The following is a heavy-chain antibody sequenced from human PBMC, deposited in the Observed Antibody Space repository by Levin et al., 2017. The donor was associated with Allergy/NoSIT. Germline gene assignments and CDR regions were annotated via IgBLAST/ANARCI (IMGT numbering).Heavy chain of an antibody. CDR1: GFTFSSYA. Sequence: GGSLRLSCAASGFTFSSYAMHWVRQAPGKGLEWVAVISYDGSNKYYADSVKGRFTISRDNSKNTLYLQMNSLRAEDTAVYYCARGPSWVSEHYFDYWGQGTLVTVSS. D-gene: IGHD1-26*01. V-gene: IGHV3-30*04. J-gene: IGHJ4*02. CDR3: ARGPSWVSEHYFDY. CDR2: ISYDGSNK.